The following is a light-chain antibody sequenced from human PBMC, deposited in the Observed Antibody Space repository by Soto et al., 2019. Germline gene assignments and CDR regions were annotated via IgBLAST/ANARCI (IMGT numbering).Light chain of an antibody. Sequence: ERVRTQSPDTKTVSPGERATLSCRASQSIRRSLAWYQQKPGQAPRLLIYDASNRATGIPARFSGSGSGTDFTLTISSLQPEDFATYFCQQSYSTPPWPFG. V-gene: IGKV3D-15*01. CDR3: QQSYSTPPWP. J-gene: IGKJ2*01. CDR1: QSIRRS. CDR2: DAS.